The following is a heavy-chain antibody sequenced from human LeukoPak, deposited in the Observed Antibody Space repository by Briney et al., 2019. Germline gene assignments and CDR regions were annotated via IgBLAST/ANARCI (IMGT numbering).Heavy chain of an antibody. J-gene: IGHJ4*02. V-gene: IGHV4-38-2*01. D-gene: IGHD3-10*01. Sequence: SETLSLTCAVSGYSISSGYYWGWIRQPPGKGLEWIGSIYHSGSTYYNPSLKSRVTISVDTSKNQFSLKLSSVTAADTAVYYCARVLRGYFDYWGQGTLVTVSP. CDR2: IYHSGST. CDR3: ARVLRGYFDY. CDR1: GYSISSGYY.